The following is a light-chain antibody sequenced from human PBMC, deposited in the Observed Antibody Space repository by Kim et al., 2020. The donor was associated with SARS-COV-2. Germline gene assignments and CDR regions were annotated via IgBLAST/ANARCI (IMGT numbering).Light chain of an antibody. CDR2: DTN. Sequence: QSVLTQPPSVSAAPGQKVTISCSGSSSNIGNNYVSWYQQLPGTAPKLLIYDTNKRPSGIPDRFSGSKSGTSATLGITGLQTGDEADYYCGTWDSSLSGEVFGGGTQLTVL. V-gene: IGLV1-51*01. CDR3: GTWDSSLSGEV. J-gene: IGLJ3*02. CDR1: SSNIGNNY.